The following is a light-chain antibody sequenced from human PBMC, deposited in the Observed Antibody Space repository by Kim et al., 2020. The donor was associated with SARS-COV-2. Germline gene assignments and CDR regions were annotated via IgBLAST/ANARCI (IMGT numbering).Light chain of an antibody. CDR3: QQSYSTPYT. Sequence: DIQMTQSPSSLSASVGDRVTITCRASQTISSYLNWYQQKLGEAPKLLIYAASSLQSGAPSRFSGSGSGTDFTLTISSLQPEDFATYYCQQSYSTPYTFGQGTKLAI. CDR2: AAS. V-gene: IGKV1-39*01. CDR1: QTISSY. J-gene: IGKJ2*01.